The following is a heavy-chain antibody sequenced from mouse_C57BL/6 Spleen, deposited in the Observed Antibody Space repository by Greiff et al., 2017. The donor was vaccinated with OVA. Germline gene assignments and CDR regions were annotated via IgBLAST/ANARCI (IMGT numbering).Heavy chain of an antibody. CDR1: GFTFSNYW. D-gene: IGHD2-3*01. CDR3: TGLDGYWDYFDY. J-gene: IGHJ2*01. V-gene: IGHV6-3*01. Sequence: EVHLVESGGGLVQPGGSMKLSCVASGFTFSNYWMNWVRQSPEKGLEWVAQIRLKSDNYATHYAESVKGRFTISRDDSKSSVYLQMNNLRAEDTGIYYCTGLDGYWDYFDYWGQGTTLTVSS. CDR2: IRLKSDNYAT.